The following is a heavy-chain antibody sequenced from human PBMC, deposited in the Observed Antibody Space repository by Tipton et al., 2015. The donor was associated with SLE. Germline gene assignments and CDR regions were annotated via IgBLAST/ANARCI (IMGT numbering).Heavy chain of an antibody. D-gene: IGHD1-7*01. CDR3: ARDDTGTTFNY. J-gene: IGHJ4*02. CDR2: IKQDGSEK. CDR1: GFSFTTYW. Sequence: SLRLSCAASGFSFTTYWMSWVRQAPGKGLGWVGQIKQDGSEKHYGDSVQGRFTISRDNAKNLVYLQMSSLRVDDTAVYYCARDDTGTTFNYWGQGALVTVSS. V-gene: IGHV3-7*05.